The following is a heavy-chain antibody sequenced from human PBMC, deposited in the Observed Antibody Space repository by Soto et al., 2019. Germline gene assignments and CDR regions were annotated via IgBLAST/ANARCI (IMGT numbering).Heavy chain of an antibody. Sequence: QLLESGGALVQPGGSLRLSCAASAFTFSTYAMTWVRQAPGKGLEWVSAISGGGGSTFYADSVKGRFTISRDNSKNTLFLQMNSLRVEDTAIYYCAKDRYDSSGYYSLFDFWGQGTLVTVSS. D-gene: IGHD3-22*01. CDR1: AFTFSTYA. J-gene: IGHJ4*02. CDR3: AKDRYDSSGYYSLFDF. CDR2: ISGGGGST. V-gene: IGHV3-23*01.